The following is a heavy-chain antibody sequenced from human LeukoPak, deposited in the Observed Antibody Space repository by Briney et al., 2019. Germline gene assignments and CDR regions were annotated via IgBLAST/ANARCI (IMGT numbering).Heavy chain of an antibody. J-gene: IGHJ4*02. CDR2: VSNSGAAT. Sequence: RAGGSLRLSCAASGFTFSLSAMTWVRQPPGKGLELVATVSNSGAATYYADSVKGRFSISRDNSKNTVSLEMSNLRTDDTAIYYCAKEAFRPALLDFWGQGSLVTVSS. CDR3: AKEAFRPALLDF. V-gene: IGHV3-23*01. CDR1: GFTFSLSA. D-gene: IGHD2-21*01.